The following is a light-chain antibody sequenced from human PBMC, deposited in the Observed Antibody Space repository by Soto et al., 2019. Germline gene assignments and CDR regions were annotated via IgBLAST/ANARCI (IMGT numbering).Light chain of an antibody. CDR2: GAS. V-gene: IGKV3-11*01. J-gene: IGKJ3*01. CDR3: QQRSNWPRFT. Sequence: EIVMTQSPATLSVSPGERAALSCRASQSVSSKLAWYQQKPGQAPRLLIYGASNRATGIPDRFSGSGSGTDFTLTISSLEPEDFAVYYCQQRSNWPRFTFGPGTKVDIK. CDR1: QSVSSK.